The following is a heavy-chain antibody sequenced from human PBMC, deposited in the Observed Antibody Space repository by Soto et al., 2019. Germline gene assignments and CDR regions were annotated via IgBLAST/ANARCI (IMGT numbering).Heavy chain of an antibody. J-gene: IGHJ4*02. V-gene: IGHV1-69*06. Sequence: KVSCKASGGTFSSYAISWVRQAPGQGLEWMGGIIPIFGTANYAQKFQGRVTITADKSTSTAYMELSSLRSEDTAVYYCARAPATNYDFWSGYYPFDYWGQGTLVTVS. CDR2: IIPIFGTA. D-gene: IGHD3-3*01. CDR3: ARAPATNYDFWSGYYPFDY. CDR1: GGTFSSYA.